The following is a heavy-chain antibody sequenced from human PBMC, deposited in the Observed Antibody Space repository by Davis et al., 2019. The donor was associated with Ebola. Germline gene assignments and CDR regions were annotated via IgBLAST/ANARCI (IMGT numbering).Heavy chain of an antibody. CDR3: ASLRRTITGMDDSFDI. CDR2: IYTGDSDT. J-gene: IGHJ3*02. D-gene: IGHD7-27*01. CDR1: GNSFTSHW. Sequence: GESLKISCKDSGNSFTSHWIGWVRQMPGKGLKWMGLIYTGDSDTRYSPSFRGQVTISADKSTKTAFLQWSSLKASDTGIYYCASLRRTITGMDDSFDIWGQGTMVTVSS. V-gene: IGHV5-51*01.